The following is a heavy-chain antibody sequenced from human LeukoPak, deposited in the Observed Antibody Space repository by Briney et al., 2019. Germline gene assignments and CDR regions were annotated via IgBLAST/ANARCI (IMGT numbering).Heavy chain of an antibody. CDR1: GFTFSNYA. Sequence: GGSLRLSCAASGFTFSNYATSWVRQGPGKGLEWVAGITSRYSTWYADSVKGRFTISRDNSKNMLYLQMNSLRAEDTAMYYCAKDYPDIGGTSSIFFDVWGQGTLVTVSS. CDR2: ITSRYST. D-gene: IGHD5-12*01. V-gene: IGHV3-23*01. CDR3: AKDYPDIGGTSSIFFDV. J-gene: IGHJ4*02.